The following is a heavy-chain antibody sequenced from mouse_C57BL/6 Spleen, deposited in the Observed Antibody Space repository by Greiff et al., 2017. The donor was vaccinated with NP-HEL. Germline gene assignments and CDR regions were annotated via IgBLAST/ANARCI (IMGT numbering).Heavy chain of an antibody. V-gene: IGHV1-69*01. J-gene: IGHJ3*01. CDR2: IDPSDSYT. CDR3: ARDLARDGYYPFAY. CDR1: GYTFTSYW. Sequence: QVQLQQPGAELVMPGASVKLSCKASGYTFTSYWMHWVKQRPGQGLEWIGEIDPSDSYTNYNQKFKGKSTLTVDKSSSTAYMQLSSLTSEDSAVYYCARDLARDGYYPFAYWGQGTLVTVSA. D-gene: IGHD2-3*01.